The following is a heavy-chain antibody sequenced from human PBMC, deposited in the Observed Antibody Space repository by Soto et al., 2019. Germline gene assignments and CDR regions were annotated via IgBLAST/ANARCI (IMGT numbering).Heavy chain of an antibody. CDR3: AREAYGDYNAFDI. D-gene: IGHD4-17*01. J-gene: IGHJ3*02. CDR1: GGSISSYY. CDR2: IYYSGST. V-gene: IGHV4-59*01. Sequence: KSSETLSLTCTVSGGSISSYYWSWIRQPPGKGLEWIGYIYYSGSTNYNPSLKSRVTISVDTSKNQFSLKLSSVTAADTAVYYCAREAYGDYNAFDIWGQGTMVTVSS.